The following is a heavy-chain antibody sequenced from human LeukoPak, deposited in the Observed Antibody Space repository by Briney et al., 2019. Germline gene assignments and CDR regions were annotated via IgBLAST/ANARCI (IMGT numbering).Heavy chain of an antibody. CDR2: INHSGST. V-gene: IGHV4-34*01. CDR3: ARERYCSSTSCYAPYYYYGMDV. Sequence: SETLSLTCTVSGGSISSYYWSWFRQPPGKELEWIGEINHSGSTNYNPSLKSRVTISVDTSKNQFSLKLSSVTAADTAVYYCARERYCSSTSCYAPYYYYGMDVWGQGTTVTVSS. CDR1: GGSISSYY. D-gene: IGHD2-2*01. J-gene: IGHJ6*02.